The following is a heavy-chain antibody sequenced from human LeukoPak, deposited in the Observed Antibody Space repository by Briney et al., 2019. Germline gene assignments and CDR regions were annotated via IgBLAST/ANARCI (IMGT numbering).Heavy chain of an antibody. CDR1: GYTFTSYY. CDR2: INPSGGST. V-gene: IGHV1-46*01. D-gene: IGHD3-10*01. Sequence: GASVKVSCKASGYTFTSYYMHWVRQAPGQGLEWMGIINPSGGSTSYAQKFQGRVTMTRDTSTSTVYMELSSLRSEDTAVYYCARDGGRGARPYYFDYWGQGTLVTVSS. CDR3: ARDGGRGARPYYFDY. J-gene: IGHJ4*02.